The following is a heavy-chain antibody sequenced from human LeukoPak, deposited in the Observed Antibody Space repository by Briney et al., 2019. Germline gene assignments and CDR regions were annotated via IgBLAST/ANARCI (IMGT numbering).Heavy chain of an antibody. V-gene: IGHV3-21*01. CDR3: ARDPPRDSDGYTLYYFDY. CDR2: ISSGSSYI. Sequence: GGSLRLSCAGSGFTFNSHSMNWVRQAPGKGLEWVSSISSGSSYIYYADSVKGRFTISRDNAKNSLYLQMNSLGAEDTAVYYCARDPPRDSDGYTLYYFDYWGQGTLVTVSS. D-gene: IGHD3-22*01. CDR1: GFTFNSHS. J-gene: IGHJ4*02.